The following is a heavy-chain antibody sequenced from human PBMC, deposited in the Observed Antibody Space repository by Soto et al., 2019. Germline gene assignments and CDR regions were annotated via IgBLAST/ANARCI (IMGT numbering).Heavy chain of an antibody. CDR3: ARGPEQLPEVFDY. V-gene: IGHV1-69*13. D-gene: IGHD6-6*01. J-gene: IGHJ4*02. Sequence: SVKVSCKASGGTFSSYAISWVRQAPGQGLEWMGEIIPIFGTANYAQKFQGRVTITADESTSTAYMELSSLRSEDTAVYYCARGPEQLPEVFDYWGQGTLVTVSS. CDR1: GGTFSSYA. CDR2: IIPIFGTA.